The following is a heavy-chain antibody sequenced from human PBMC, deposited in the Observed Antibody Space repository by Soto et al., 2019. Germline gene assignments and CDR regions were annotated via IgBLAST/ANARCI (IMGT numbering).Heavy chain of an antibody. CDR1: GYTFTSHY. Sequence: QVHLVQPGAEVKKPGAAVEVSCKASGYTFTSHYVHWVRQAPGQGLEWMGLINANSGTTSYAQKFQGRVTMTRDTSTSTVYMALSSLRFEDTAVYYCARDRNLETSAWALDYWGQGTLVTVSS. CDR3: ARDRNLETSAWALDY. CDR2: INANSGTT. J-gene: IGHJ4*02. D-gene: IGHD6-19*01. V-gene: IGHV1-46*03.